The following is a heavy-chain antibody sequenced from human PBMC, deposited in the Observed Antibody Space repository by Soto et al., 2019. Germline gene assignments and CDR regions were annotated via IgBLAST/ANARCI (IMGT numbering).Heavy chain of an antibody. CDR3: ANTGGYSYGYSDY. CDR1: GFTFSSYA. D-gene: IGHD5-18*01. J-gene: IGHJ4*02. Sequence: PGGSLRLSRAASGFTFSSYAMSWVRQAPGKGLEWVSAISGSGGSTYYADSVKGRFTISRDNSKNTLYLQMNSLRAEDTAVYYCANTGGYSYGYSDYWGQGTLVTVSS. CDR2: ISGSGGST. V-gene: IGHV3-23*01.